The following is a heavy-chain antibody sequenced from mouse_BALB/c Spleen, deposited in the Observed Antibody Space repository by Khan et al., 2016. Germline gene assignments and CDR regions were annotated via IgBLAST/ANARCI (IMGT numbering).Heavy chain of an antibody. Sequence: EVELVESGGGLVKPGGSLKLSCAASGFTFSSYAMSWVRQTPEKRLEWVASISSGGSTYYTDSVKGRFTISRDNARNILYLQMSSLRSEDTTMYYCARGGNYYFDYWGQGTTLTVSS. CDR1: GFTFSSYA. D-gene: IGHD2-1*01. J-gene: IGHJ2*01. V-gene: IGHV5-6-5*01. CDR2: ISSGGST. CDR3: ARGGNYYFDY.